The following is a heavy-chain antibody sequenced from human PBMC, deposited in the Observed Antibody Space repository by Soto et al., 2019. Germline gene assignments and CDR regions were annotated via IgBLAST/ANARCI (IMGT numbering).Heavy chain of an antibody. J-gene: IGHJ4*02. Sequence: GGSLRLSCAAAGFTYNSYAMSWVRQAPGKGLEWVSAISGDGSSTYFADSGKGRLTMSRDNSKNTLYLQMNSLRAEDTAVYYCAKDWGFGWNNYYFDYWGQGSLVTVSS. CDR3: AKDWGFGWNNYYFDY. CDR1: GFTYNSYA. CDR2: ISGDGSST. V-gene: IGHV3-23*01. D-gene: IGHD6-19*01.